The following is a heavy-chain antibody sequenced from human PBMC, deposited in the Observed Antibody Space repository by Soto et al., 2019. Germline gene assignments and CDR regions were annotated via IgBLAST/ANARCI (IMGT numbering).Heavy chain of an antibody. CDR3: ARGFGSSGWYSFDY. CDR2: TNPNTGGT. CDR1: GYTFTGYY. D-gene: IGHD6-19*01. J-gene: IGHJ4*02. V-gene: IGHV1-2*02. Sequence: ASVKFSCKASGYTFTGYYMHWVRQAPGQGLEWMGWTNPNTGGTSSAQKFQGRVTMTRDTSISTAYMELSWLRSDDTALYYCARGFGSSGWYSFDYWGQGTLVTVSS.